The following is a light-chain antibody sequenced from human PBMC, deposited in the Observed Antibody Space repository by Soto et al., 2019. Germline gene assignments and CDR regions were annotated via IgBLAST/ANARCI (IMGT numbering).Light chain of an antibody. V-gene: IGKV2-28*01. CDR1: PSLLHINGYNY. CDR2: LAS. J-gene: IGKJ4*01. CDR3: KQTNHSPLT. Sequence: IVVTRSALSLPVTPGRPASISCRSSPSLLHINGYNYLDWYLQKPGQSPKLXIYLASTRATGVPERFSGSGSGTDFTLKISRVEAEDFGVYYCKQTNHSPLTFGGGTKVDIK.